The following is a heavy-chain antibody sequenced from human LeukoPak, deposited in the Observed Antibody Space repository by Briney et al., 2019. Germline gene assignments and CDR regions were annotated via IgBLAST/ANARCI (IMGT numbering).Heavy chain of an antibody. V-gene: IGHV4-34*01. Sequence: ESSETLSLTCAVYGGSFSGYYWSWIRQPPGKGLEWIGEINHSGSTNYNPSLKSRVTISVDTSKNQFSLKLSSVTAADTAVYYCARVRGRLGPWGQGTLVTVSS. D-gene: IGHD6-25*01. CDR2: INHSGST. CDR3: ARVRGRLGP. J-gene: IGHJ5*02. CDR1: GGSFSGYY.